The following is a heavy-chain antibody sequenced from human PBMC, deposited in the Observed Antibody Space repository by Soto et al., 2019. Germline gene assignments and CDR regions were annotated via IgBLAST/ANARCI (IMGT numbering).Heavy chain of an antibody. Sequence: QVQLVQSGAEVKKPWSSVKVSCKASGGTFGSYAISWVRQAPGQGLEWMGGIIPIPGTANYAQKVQGRVTIAAEESTSTAYMEPSRLRSEDTAVYYCARSQGSSTSLEIYYSYYYGMDVWGPGKRVTFSS. V-gene: IGHV1-69*01. CDR3: ARSQGSSTSLEIYYSYYYGMDV. D-gene: IGHD2-2*01. CDR1: GGTFGSYA. CDR2: IIPIPGTA. J-gene: IGHJ6*02.